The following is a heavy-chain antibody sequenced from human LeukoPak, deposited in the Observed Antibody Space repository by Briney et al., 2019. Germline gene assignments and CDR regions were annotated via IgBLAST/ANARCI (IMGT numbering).Heavy chain of an antibody. V-gene: IGHV4-34*01. Sequence: LKPSATLSLTCAVYGGSFSGYYWSWIRQPPGKGLGWIGEINHSGSTNYNPSLKSRVTISVDTSKNQFSLKLSSVTAADTAVYYCARGTMTTVTYYFDYWGQGTLVT. CDR1: GGSFSGYY. J-gene: IGHJ4*02. CDR2: INHSGST. D-gene: IGHD4-17*01. CDR3: ARGTMTTVTYYFDY.